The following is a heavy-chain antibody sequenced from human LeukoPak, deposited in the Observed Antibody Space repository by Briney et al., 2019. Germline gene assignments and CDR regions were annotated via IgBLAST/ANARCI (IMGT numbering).Heavy chain of an antibody. CDR3: ARSGNTGRNWYFDL. CDR2: ISSSGSTI. V-gene: IGHV3-48*03. J-gene: IGHJ2*01. Sequence: GRSLRLSCAASGFTFSSYEMNWVRQAPGKGLEWVSYISSSGSTIYYADSVKGRFTISRDNAKNSLYLQMNSLRAEDTAVYYCARSGNTGRNWYFDLWGRGTLVTVSS. D-gene: IGHD3-10*01. CDR1: GFTFSSYE.